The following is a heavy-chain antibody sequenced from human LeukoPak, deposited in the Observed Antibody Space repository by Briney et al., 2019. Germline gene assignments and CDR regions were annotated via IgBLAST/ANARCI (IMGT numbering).Heavy chain of an antibody. Sequence: PGGSLRLSCVASGFPFSSYWMHWVRQAPGKGLVWVSRIHTDGSGTSYADSVKGRFTISRDNAKNTLYLQLNGLRAEDTAVYYCARGRLGGVDYWGQGTLVTVSS. CDR2: IHTDGSGT. J-gene: IGHJ4*02. CDR1: GFPFSSYW. D-gene: IGHD7-27*01. CDR3: ARGRLGGVDY. V-gene: IGHV3-74*01.